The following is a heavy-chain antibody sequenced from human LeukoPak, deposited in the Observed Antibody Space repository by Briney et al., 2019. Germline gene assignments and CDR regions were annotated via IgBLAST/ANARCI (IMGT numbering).Heavy chain of an antibody. CDR2: ISGSGANT. CDR1: GFTFSNCP. J-gene: IGHJ4*02. D-gene: IGHD4-23*01. Sequence: GGSLRLSCVAAGFTFSNCPMRWVRQAPGQGLEWVTAISGSGANTYYSDSVKGRFTVSRDNSRNTLYVQMNNLRADDTAVYYCAKERVVGETGTVGFDFWGQGALVTVPS. V-gene: IGHV3-23*01. CDR3: AKERVVGETGTVGFDF.